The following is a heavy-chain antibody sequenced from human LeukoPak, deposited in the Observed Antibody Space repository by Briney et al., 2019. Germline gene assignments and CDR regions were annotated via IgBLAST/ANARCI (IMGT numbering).Heavy chain of an antibody. V-gene: IGHV4-4*07. Sequence: SETLSLTCTVSGGSISSYYWSWIRQPAGKGLEWIGRIYTSGSTNYNPSLKSRVTISVDTSKNQFSLKLSSVTAADTAVYYCARDPFHYYDSSGYDTWGQGTLVTVSS. CDR2: IYTSGST. CDR3: ARDPFHYYDSSGYDT. CDR1: GGSISSYY. D-gene: IGHD3-22*01. J-gene: IGHJ5*02.